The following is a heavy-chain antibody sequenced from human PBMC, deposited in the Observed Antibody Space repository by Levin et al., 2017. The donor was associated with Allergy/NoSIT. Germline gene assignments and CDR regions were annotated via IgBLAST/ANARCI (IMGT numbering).Heavy chain of an antibody. V-gene: IGHV4-59*01. J-gene: IGHJ4*02. D-gene: IGHD1-26*01. CDR2: IYYSGST. CDR3: AREVGRGYYFDY. CDR1: GGSISSYY. Sequence: PSETLSLTCTVSGGSISSYYWSWIRQPPGKGLEWIGYIYYSGSTDYNPSLKSRVTISADTSKNQFSLKLNSVTAADTAVYYCAREVGRGYYFDYWGQGTLVTVSS.